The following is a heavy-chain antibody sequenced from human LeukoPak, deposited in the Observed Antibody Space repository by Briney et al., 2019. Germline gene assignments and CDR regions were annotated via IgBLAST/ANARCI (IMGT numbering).Heavy chain of an antibody. CDR2: SCITGSPT. Sequence: GGSLRLSCAASGFTFSSYSMNWVRQAPGKGLEWISYSCITGSPTHYAESVKGRFTVSRDNSKNSLYLQMDSLRSDDTAFYYCARGDIPYNNYFDYWGQGALVTVSS. V-gene: IGHV3-48*04. J-gene: IGHJ4*02. CDR3: ARGDIPYNNYFDY. CDR1: GFTFSSYS. D-gene: IGHD1-1*01.